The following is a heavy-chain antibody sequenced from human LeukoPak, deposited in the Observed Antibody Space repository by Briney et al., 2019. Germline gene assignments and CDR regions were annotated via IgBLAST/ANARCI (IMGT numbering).Heavy chain of an antibody. CDR3: AKDQVGAAAGTLMHY. V-gene: IGHV3-23*01. D-gene: IGHD6-13*01. Sequence: GSSLRLSWASSGFTFSSYAMSWVRQTPGKGLEWVSTISTGDGRTYYADSVKGRFTIFRDNSKNTLYLQMNSLRAEDTVVYCWAKDQVGAAAGTLMHYWGQGTLVTVSS. J-gene: IGHJ4*02. CDR2: ISTGDGRT. CDR1: GFTFSSYA.